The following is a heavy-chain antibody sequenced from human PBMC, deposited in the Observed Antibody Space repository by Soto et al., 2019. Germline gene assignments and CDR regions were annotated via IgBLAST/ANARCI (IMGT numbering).Heavy chain of an antibody. D-gene: IGHD3-9*01. CDR1: GGSISSSSYY. CDR2: IYYSGST. J-gene: IGHJ4*02. V-gene: IGHV4-39*01. CDR3: ARQPGLDYDILTGYYKGYYFDY. Sequence: SETLSLTCTVSGGSISSSSYYWGWIRQPPXKGLEWIGSIYYSGSTYYNPSLKSRVTISVDTSKNQFSLKLSSVTAADTAVYYCARQPGLDYDILTGYYKGYYFDYWGQGPLVTVSS.